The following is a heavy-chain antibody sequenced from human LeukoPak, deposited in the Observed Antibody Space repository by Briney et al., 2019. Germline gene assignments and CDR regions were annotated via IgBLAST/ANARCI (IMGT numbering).Heavy chain of an antibody. V-gene: IGHV3-48*04. J-gene: IGHJ4*02. CDR3: ARTSLRSSHPGNFDY. Sequence: GGSLRLSCAASGFTFSYYSMNWVRQAPGKGLEWVSYISSSSNSIYYADSVKGRFTISRDNAKNSLYLQMNSPRAEDTAVYYCARTSLRSSHPGNFDYWGQGTLVTVSS. CDR2: ISSSSNSI. CDR1: GFTFSYYS. D-gene: IGHD5/OR15-5a*01.